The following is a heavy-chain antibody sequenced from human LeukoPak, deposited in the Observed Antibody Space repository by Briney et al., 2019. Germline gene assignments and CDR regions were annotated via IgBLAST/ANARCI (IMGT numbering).Heavy chain of an antibody. CDR3: AKTIREIDMSHDY. D-gene: IGHD4/OR15-4a*01. CDR1: GFTLSNHA. V-gene: IGHV3-23*01. CDR2: IHYNGYTT. J-gene: IGHJ4*02. Sequence: GGSLRLSCAASGFTLSNHAMSWVRQAPGKGMEWLSSIHYNGYTTYYADSVKGRSTISRDSSKNTLYLQMSSLRVEDTAVYYCAKTIREIDMSHDYWGQGALVTVSS.